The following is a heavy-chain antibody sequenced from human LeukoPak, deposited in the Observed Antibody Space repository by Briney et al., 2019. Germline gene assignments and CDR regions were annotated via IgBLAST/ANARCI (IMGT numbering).Heavy chain of an antibody. CDR3: ARIITSGYYYFDY. CDR2: IYHSGGT. J-gene: IGHJ4*02. Sequence: SETLSLTCTVSGYSISNAYYWGWIRQLPGKGLEWIASIYHSGGTYYSPSLKSRVTISVDTSKNQFSLKLSSVTAADTAVYYCARIITSGYYYFDYWGQGTLVTVSS. CDR1: GYSISNAYY. V-gene: IGHV4-38-2*02. D-gene: IGHD5-12*01.